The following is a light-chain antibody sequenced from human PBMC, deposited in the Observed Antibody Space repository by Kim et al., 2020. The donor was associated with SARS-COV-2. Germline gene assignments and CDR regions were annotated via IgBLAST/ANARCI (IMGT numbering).Light chain of an antibody. CDR2: DAS. V-gene: IGKV1-5*01. CDR3: QEYKSNLCT. J-gene: IGKJ1*01. CDR1: QSISVW. Sequence: DIQMTQSPSTLSASVGDRVTITCRASQSISVWLAWYQQKPGKAPSLLIYDASILESGVPSRFSGSGSGTEFTLTISGLQADDFATYYCQEYKSNLCTFGQGTKVDIK.